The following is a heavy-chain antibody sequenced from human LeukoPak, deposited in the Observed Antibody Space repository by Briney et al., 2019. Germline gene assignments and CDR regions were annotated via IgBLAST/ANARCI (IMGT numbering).Heavy chain of an antibody. J-gene: IGHJ4*02. CDR3: AGGRYSRDYVWGSYRFVY. CDR1: GGSFNGYY. Sequence: SETLSLTCAVHGGSFNGYYWNWIRQPPGKGLEWIGEINHSGSTNYNPSLKSRVTISVDTSKNQFSLMLSSVTAADTAVYYCAGGRYSRDYVWGSYRFVYWGQGTLVTVSS. CDR2: INHSGST. D-gene: IGHD3-16*02. V-gene: IGHV4-34*01.